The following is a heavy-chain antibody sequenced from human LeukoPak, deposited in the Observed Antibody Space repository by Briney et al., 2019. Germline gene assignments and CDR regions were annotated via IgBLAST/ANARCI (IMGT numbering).Heavy chain of an antibody. D-gene: IGHD4-17*01. CDR3: ARADYGDYDHYYYYYMDV. V-gene: IGHV1-2*02. J-gene: IGHJ6*03. Sequence: ASVKVSCKASGYTFTSYGISWVRQAPGQGLEWMGWINPNSGGTNYAQKFQGRVTMTRDTSISTAYMELSRLRSDDTAVYYCARADYGDYDHYYYYYMDVWGKGTTVTVSS. CDR2: INPNSGGT. CDR1: GYTFTSYG.